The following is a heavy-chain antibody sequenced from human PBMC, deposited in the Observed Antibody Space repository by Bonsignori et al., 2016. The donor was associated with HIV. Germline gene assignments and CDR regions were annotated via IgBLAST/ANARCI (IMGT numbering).Heavy chain of an antibody. CDR3: TREALYYDY. J-gene: IGHJ4*02. V-gene: IGHV3-49*04. D-gene: IGHD2-15*01. CDR1: GFTFGDYA. Sequence: GGSLRLSCTGSGFTFGDYAISWVRQAPGKGLEWLGFIRSKAFGGTTEFAAAVKGRFAISRDDSKNIAYLQMNSLKTEDTAVYSCTREALYYDYWGQGTLVTVSS. CDR2: IRSKAFGGTT.